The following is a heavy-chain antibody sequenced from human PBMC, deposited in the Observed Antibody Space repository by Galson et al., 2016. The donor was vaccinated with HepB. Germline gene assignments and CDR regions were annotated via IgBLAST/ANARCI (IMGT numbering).Heavy chain of an antibody. V-gene: IGHV3-30*03. D-gene: IGHD2-2*01. CDR2: ISHDGSHK. CDR1: GFSFNTYG. Sequence: SLRLSCAASGFSFNTYGMHWVRQAPGKGLEWVAIISHDGSHKFYADSVKGRFTISRDNSRNTVYLEMNSLRAEDTAVYYCARAPPLPATVGGYDSWGQGILVTVSS. CDR3: ARAPPLPATVGGYDS. J-gene: IGHJ4*02.